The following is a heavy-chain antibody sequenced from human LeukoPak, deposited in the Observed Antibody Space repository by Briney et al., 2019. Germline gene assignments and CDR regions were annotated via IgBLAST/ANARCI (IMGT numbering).Heavy chain of an antibody. V-gene: IGHV3-30*18. CDR3: AKDRASRLFDY. D-gene: IGHD4-11*01. Sequence: QPGRSLRLSCAASGITFSSYGMHWVRQAPGKGLEWVAVISYDGSNKYYADSVKGRFTISRDNSKNTLYLQMNSLRAEDTAVYYCAKDRASRLFDYWGQGTLVTVSS. J-gene: IGHJ4*02. CDR2: ISYDGSNK. CDR1: GITFSSYG.